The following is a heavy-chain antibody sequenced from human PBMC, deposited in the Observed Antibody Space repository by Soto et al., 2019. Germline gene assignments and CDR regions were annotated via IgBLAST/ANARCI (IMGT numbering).Heavy chain of an antibody. CDR3: ARDTTRSGWYYFQY. D-gene: IGHD6-19*01. J-gene: IGHJ4*02. Sequence: VGSLRLSCAASVFTFSSYGMHCVRHAPGKGLEWVAVIWYDGSNKYYADSVKGRFTISRDNSKNTLYLQMISLRAEDTAVYYCARDTTRSGWYYFQYWGQGTLDSVSS. CDR2: IWYDGSNK. V-gene: IGHV3-33*01. CDR1: VFTFSSYG.